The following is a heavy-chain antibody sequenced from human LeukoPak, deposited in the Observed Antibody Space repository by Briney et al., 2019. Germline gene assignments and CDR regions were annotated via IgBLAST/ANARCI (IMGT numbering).Heavy chain of an antibody. J-gene: IGHJ4*02. Sequence: GGSLRLSCAASGFTFSSYEMYWVRQAPGKGLEWVSYISSSGSTIYYANSVKGRFTISRDNAKNSLYLQMNSLRPDDTAVYYCATQSYGLFAYWGQGTLVTVSS. CDR2: ISSSGSTI. CDR3: ATQSYGLFAY. V-gene: IGHV3-48*03. D-gene: IGHD4-17*01. CDR1: GFTFSSYE.